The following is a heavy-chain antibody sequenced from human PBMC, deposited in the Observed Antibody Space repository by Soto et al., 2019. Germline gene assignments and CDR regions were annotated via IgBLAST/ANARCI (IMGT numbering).Heavy chain of an antibody. CDR3: ARDRGDIAASASNYYYYYYGMDV. CDR2: IIPIFGTA. V-gene: IGHV1-69*06. D-gene: IGHD6-6*01. CDR1: GGTFSSYA. J-gene: IGHJ6*02. Sequence: ASVKVSCKASGGTFSSYAISWVRQAPGQGLEWMGGIIPIFGTANYAQKFQGRVTITADKSTSTAYMELSSLRSEDTAVYYCARDRGDIAASASNYYYYYYGMDVWGQGTTVTVSS.